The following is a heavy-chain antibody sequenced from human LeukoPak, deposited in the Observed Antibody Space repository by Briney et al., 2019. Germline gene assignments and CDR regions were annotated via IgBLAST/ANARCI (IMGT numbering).Heavy chain of an antibody. D-gene: IGHD6-19*01. CDR1: GYIFTNYY. J-gene: IGHJ4*02. V-gene: IGHV1-46*01. CDR2: INTSGGST. CDR3: ARAEQWLAPFDF. Sequence: ASVKASCKASGYIFTNYYIHWVRQAPGQGLEWMGIINTSGGSTSYAQKFQGRVTMTRDTSTSTVYMELSSLRSEDTAVYYCARAEQWLAPFDFWGQGTLVTVSS.